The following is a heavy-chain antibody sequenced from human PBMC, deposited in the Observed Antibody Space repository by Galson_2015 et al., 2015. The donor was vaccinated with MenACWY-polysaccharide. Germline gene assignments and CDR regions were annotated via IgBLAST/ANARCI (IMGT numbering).Heavy chain of an antibody. Sequence: SLRLSCAASGSTFSSFDMHWVRHVLGKGLEWVAAIGTGGDTYYSGSVKGRFTISRENAKNSLYLQMNSLRAGDTAVYYCAREFTGDGSSWYYWYFDLWGRGTLVTGSS. CDR1: GSTFSSFD. CDR3: AREFTGDGSSWYYWYFDL. D-gene: IGHD6-13*01. CDR2: IGTGGDT. J-gene: IGHJ2*01. V-gene: IGHV3-13*01.